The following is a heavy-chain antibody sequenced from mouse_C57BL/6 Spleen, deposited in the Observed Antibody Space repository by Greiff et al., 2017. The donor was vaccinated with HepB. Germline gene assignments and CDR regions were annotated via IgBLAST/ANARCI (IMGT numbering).Heavy chain of an antibody. V-gene: IGHV5-9*01. CDR1: GFTFSSYT. J-gene: IGHJ4*01. Sequence: EVQVVESGGGLVKPGGSLKLSCAASGFTFSSYTMSWVRQTPEKRLEWVATISGGGGNTYYPDSVKGRFTISSDNAKNTLYLQMSSLRSEDTALYYCARHRGYPYAMDYWGQGTSVTVSS. D-gene: IGHD2-2*01. CDR2: ISGGGGNT. CDR3: ARHRGYPYAMDY.